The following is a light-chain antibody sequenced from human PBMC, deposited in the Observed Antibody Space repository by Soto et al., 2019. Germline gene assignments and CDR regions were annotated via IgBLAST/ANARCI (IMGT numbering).Light chain of an antibody. Sequence: DIVMTQSPDSLDVSLGERATINCKSSQSVLFSSTNNNYLAWYQQKPGQPPELLIYWASTRESGVPDRFNARGYGTDLTITISSLQYEDFAVYYCQQHNNWLTWTFGQATKVDIK. CDR1: QSVLFSSTNNNY. CDR3: QQHNNWLTWT. J-gene: IGKJ1*01. CDR2: WAS. V-gene: IGKV4-1*01.